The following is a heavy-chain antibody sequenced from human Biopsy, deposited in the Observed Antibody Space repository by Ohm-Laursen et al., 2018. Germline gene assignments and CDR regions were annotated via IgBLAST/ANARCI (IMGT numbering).Heavy chain of an antibody. V-gene: IGHV4-59*08. CDR1: DDSIRNFY. J-gene: IGHJ3*01. CDR2: ASYSGYT. D-gene: IGHD3-3*01. Sequence: SDTLSPTCIVSDDSIRNFYWTWIRQPPGQGLEWIGHASYSGYTNYNPSLKSRVTISVDTSKNHFSLNLRSVTAADTAVYSCARLGNFWNAEDGLDLWGLGTMVTVSS. CDR3: ARLGNFWNAEDGLDL.